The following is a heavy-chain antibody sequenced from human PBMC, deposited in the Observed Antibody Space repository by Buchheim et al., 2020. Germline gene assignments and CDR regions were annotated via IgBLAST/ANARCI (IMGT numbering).Heavy chain of an antibody. CDR2: IIPILGIA. D-gene: IGHD3-22*01. V-gene: IGHV1-69*04. CDR3: ARDFMVRNYYDSSGYDIGPFDY. J-gene: IGHJ4*02. CDR1: GGTFSSYA. Sequence: QVQLVQSGAEVKKPGSSVKVSCKASGGTFSSYAISWVRQAPGQGLEWMGRIIPILGIANYAQKFQGRVTITADKSTSTAYMELSSLRSEDTAVYYCARDFMVRNYYDSSGYDIGPFDYWGQGTL.